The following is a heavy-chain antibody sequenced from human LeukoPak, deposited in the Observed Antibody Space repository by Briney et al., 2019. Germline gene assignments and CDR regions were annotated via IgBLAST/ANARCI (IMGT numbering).Heavy chain of an antibody. CDR1: GFTFSSYA. CDR3: AKDLWGFVGVAAILDY. Sequence: GGTLRLPCAASGFTFSSYAMSWVRQAPGKGLEWVSGISGSAGSTDYADSVKGRFTISRDNSKNTLYLQMNSLRAEDTAVYYCAKDLWGFVGVAAILDYWGQGTLVTVSS. V-gene: IGHV3-23*01. J-gene: IGHJ4*02. D-gene: IGHD2-15*01. CDR2: ISGSAGST.